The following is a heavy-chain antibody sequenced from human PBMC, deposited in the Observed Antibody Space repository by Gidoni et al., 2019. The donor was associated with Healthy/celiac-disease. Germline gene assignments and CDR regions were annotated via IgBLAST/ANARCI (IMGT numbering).Heavy chain of an antibody. D-gene: IGHD6-19*01. CDR2: IYYSGST. Sequence: QLQLQESGPGLVKPSETLSLTCTVSGGSISSSSYYWGWIRQPPGKGLEWIGSIYYSGSTYYNPSLKSRVTISVDTSKNQFSLKLSSVTAADTAVYYCASVRRRGGSSGWYGGVYFDYWGQGTLVTVSS. CDR3: ASVRRRGGSSGWYGGVYFDY. CDR1: GGSISSSSYY. J-gene: IGHJ4*02. V-gene: IGHV4-39*07.